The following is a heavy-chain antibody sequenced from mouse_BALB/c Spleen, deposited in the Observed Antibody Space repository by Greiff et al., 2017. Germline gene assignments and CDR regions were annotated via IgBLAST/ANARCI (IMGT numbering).Heavy chain of an antibody. CDR1: GFAFSSYY. CDR3: ARHGELRSTWFAY. D-gene: IGHD2-12*01. J-gene: IGHJ3*01. Sequence: EVLLVESGGGLVKPGGSLKLSCAASGFAFSSYYMSWVRQTPEKRLEWVAYISSCGGSTYYPDTVKGRFTISRDNAKNTLYLQMSSLKSEDTAIYYCARHGELRSTWFAYWGQGTLVTVSA. V-gene: IGHV5-12-1*01. CDR2: ISSCGGST.